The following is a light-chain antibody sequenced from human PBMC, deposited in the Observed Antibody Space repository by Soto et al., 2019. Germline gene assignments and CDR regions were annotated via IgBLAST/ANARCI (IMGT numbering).Light chain of an antibody. Sequence: QSALTQPASVSGSPGQSITISCTGTSSDVGGYNYVSWYQHHPGKAPKLMIYDVSNRPSGVSNRFSGSKSCNTASLSISGLQAEDEADYYCSSYTSSSTRVFGGGTKVTVL. CDR2: DVS. CDR1: SSDVGGYNY. CDR3: SSYTSSSTRV. J-gene: IGLJ3*02. V-gene: IGLV2-14*03.